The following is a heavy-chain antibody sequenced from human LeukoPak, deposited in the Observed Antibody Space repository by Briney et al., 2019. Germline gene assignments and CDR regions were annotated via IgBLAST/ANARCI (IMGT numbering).Heavy chain of an antibody. Sequence: VRXAPGXXXEWVSTISASDGSTFYADSVKGRFTISRDNSKNALHLQMNSLRAEDTAVYYCAKGLNWFDPWGQGTLVTVSS. CDR3: AKGLNWFDP. CDR2: ISASDGST. J-gene: IGHJ5*02. V-gene: IGHV3-23*01.